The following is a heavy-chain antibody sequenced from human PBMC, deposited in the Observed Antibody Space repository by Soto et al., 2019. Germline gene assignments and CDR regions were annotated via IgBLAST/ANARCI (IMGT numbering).Heavy chain of an antibody. CDR2: IYPGDSDT. V-gene: IGHV5-51*01. CDR3: ARRRSSSSGYYYYYGMDV. CDR1: GYSFTSYW. J-gene: IGHJ6*02. D-gene: IGHD6-6*01. Sequence: PGESLKISCKGSGYSFTSYWIGWVRQMPGKGLEWMGIIYPGDSDTRYSPSFQGQVTISADKSISTAYLQWSSLKASDTAMYYCARRRSSSSGYYYYYGMDVWGQGTTVTVSS.